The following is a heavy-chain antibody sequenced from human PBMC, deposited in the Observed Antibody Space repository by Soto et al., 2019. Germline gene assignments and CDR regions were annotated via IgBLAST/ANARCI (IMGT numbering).Heavy chain of an antibody. D-gene: IGHD3-3*01. J-gene: IGHJ4*02. CDR1: GFTFSSYS. Sequence: EVQLVESGGGLVKPGGSLRLSCAASGFTFSSYSMNWVRQAPGKGLEWVSSISSSSSYIYYADSVKGRFTISRDNAKNSLYLQMNSLRAEDTAVYYCARGDRGGTYYDFWSGYYLIDYWGQGTLVTVSS. CDR3: ARGDRGGTYYDFWSGYYLIDY. CDR2: ISSSSSYI. V-gene: IGHV3-21*06.